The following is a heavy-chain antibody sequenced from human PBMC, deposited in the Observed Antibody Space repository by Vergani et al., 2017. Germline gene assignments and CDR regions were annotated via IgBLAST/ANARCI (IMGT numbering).Heavy chain of an antibody. D-gene: IGHD2-15*01. V-gene: IGHV3-9*01. CDR2: ISWNSGSI. J-gene: IGHJ5*02. Sequence: EVQLVESGGGLVQPGRSLRLSCAASGFTFDDYAMHWVRQAPGKGLEWVSGISWNSGSIGYADSVKGRFTISRDNAKNSLYLQMNSLRAEDTALYHCARDSEYCSGGSCYSWFDPWGQGTLVTVSS. CDR3: ARDSEYCSGGSCYSWFDP. CDR1: GFTFDDYA.